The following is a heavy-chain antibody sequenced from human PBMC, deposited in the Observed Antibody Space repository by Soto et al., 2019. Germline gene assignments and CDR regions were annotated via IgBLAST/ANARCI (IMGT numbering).Heavy chain of an antibody. CDR1: GGTFSNYA. CDR2: IIPIFGTA. D-gene: IGHD4-4*01. V-gene: IGHV1-69*12. Sequence: QVQLVQSGAEVKKPGSSVKVSCKASGGTFSNYAINWVRQAPGQGLVWMGGIIPIFGTANYGQKFQGRVTITADESTSTAYMELSSLRSEDTAVYYCARGGGKGGLQSGFHDGEYFQHWGHCTLVTVSS. J-gene: IGHJ1*01. CDR3: ARGGGKGGLQSGFHDGEYFQH.